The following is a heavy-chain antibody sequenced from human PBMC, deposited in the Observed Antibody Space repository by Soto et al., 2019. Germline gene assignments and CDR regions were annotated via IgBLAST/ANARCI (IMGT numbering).Heavy chain of an antibody. Sequence: GASVKVSCKASGYTFTSYGISWVRQAPGQGLEWMGWISAYNGNTNYAQKLQGRVTMTTDTSTSTAYMELRSLRSDDTAVYYCARDVDDFWSGYYSYYYYGMDVWGQGTAVTVSS. CDR3: ARDVDDFWSGYYSYYYYGMDV. CDR2: ISAYNGNT. J-gene: IGHJ6*02. V-gene: IGHV1-18*04. CDR1: GYTFTSYG. D-gene: IGHD3-3*01.